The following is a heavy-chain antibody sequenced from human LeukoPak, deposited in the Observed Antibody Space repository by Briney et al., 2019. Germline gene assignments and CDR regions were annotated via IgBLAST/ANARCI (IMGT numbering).Heavy chain of an antibody. CDR3: AKDEVSILTGAPDY. CDR1: GFTFSSYG. D-gene: IGHD3-9*01. CDR2: IRYDGSNK. J-gene: IGHJ4*02. Sequence: GGSLRLSCAVSGFTFSSYGMDWVRQAPGKGLEWVAFIRYDGSNKYYADSVKGRFTISRDNSKNTLYLQMNSLRAEDTAVYYCAKDEVSILTGAPDYWGQGTLVTVSS. V-gene: IGHV3-30*02.